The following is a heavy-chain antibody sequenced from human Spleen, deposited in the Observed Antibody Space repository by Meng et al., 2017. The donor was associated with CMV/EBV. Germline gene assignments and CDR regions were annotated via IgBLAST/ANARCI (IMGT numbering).Heavy chain of an antibody. CDR1: GFALTGYF. CDR2: IRPDTGVT. Sequence: ASVKVSCKTSGFALTGYFIHWVRQAPGHGLEWMGCIRPDTGVTNYAQKLQGRVTMTTDTSTSTAYMELRSLRSDDTAVYYCARFYYGSGIYYYYGLDVWGQGTTVTVSS. D-gene: IGHD3-10*01. J-gene: IGHJ6*02. V-gene: IGHV1-18*04. CDR3: ARFYYGSGIYYYYGLDV.